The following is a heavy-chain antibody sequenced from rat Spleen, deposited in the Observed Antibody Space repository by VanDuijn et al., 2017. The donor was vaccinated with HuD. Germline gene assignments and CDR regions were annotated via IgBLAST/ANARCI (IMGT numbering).Heavy chain of an antibody. CDR3: TRCDGGPDD. CDR2: IWTGGST. Sequence: QVQLKESGPGLVQPSQTLSLACTVSGFSLTSYHVHWVRQPSGKGLEWMGVIWTGGSTEYNSALKSRLSISRDTSKSQVFLKMSRLQTEDTATYYGTRCDGGPDDWGQGVMVTVAS. D-gene: IGHD1-11*01. V-gene: IGHV2-43*01. J-gene: IGHJ2*01. CDR1: GFSLTSYH.